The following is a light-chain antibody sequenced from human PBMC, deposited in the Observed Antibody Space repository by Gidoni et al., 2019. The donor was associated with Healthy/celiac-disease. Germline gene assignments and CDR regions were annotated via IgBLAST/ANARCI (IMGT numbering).Light chain of an antibody. V-gene: IGKV4-1*01. J-gene: IGKJ1*01. Sequence: DIVMTQSPASLAVSLGERATINCKSSQSVLYSSNNKNYLAWYQQKPGQPPKLLIYWASTRESGVPDRVSGSGSGTDFTLTSSSLQAEDVAVYYCQQYYSTPWTFGQGTKVEIK. CDR1: QSVLYSSNNKNY. CDR3: QQYYSTPWT. CDR2: WAS.